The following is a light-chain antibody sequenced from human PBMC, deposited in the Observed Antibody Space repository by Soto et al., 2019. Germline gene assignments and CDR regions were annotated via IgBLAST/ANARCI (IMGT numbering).Light chain of an antibody. Sequence: DIQMTQSPSTLSASVGDRVTITCRASQSVGRWLAWYQQKPGRAPTVLIYKASTLKYGVPPRFSGSGSGTEFSLTLSCLQPDDSATYFCPQSDSFSTFGQGTKVQIK. J-gene: IGKJ1*01. CDR3: PQSDSFST. V-gene: IGKV1-5*03. CDR2: KAS. CDR1: QSVGRW.